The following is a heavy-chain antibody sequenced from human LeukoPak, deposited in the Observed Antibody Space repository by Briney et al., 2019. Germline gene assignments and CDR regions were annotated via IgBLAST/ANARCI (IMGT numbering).Heavy chain of an antibody. Sequence: SGGSLRLSCEVSGFTFSKYGMHWVRQAPGKGLEWVSTIRYDGSKEYYADSVRGRFTISRDNSWNTLFLQMDSLGAEDTAVYFCVRDTITYDIFTGSPDYWGQGTLVIVSS. J-gene: IGHJ4*02. D-gene: IGHD3-9*01. CDR1: GFTFSKYG. CDR2: IRYDGSKE. CDR3: VRDTITYDIFTGSPDY. V-gene: IGHV3-30*02.